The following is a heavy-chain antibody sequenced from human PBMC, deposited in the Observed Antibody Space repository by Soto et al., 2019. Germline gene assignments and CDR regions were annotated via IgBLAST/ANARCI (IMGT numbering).Heavy chain of an antibody. D-gene: IGHD5-12*01. CDR3: ARGRGRWLRSMSFDI. CDR2: IYYSGST. V-gene: IGHV4-31*03. Sequence: QVQLQESGPGLVKPSQTLSLTCTVSGGSISSGGYYWSWIRQHPGKGLEWIWYIYYSGSTYYNPSLKSRVTISVDTSKNQFSLKLSSVTAADTAVYYCARGRGRWLRSMSFDIWGQGTMVTVSS. J-gene: IGHJ3*02. CDR1: GGSISSGGYY.